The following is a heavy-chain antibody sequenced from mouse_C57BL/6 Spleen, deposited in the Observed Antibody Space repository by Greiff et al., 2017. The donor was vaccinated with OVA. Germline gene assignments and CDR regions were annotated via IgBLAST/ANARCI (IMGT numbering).Heavy chain of an antibody. J-gene: IGHJ2*01. D-gene: IGHD4-1*01. Sequence: QVQLQQSGAELVKPGASVKLSCKASGYTFTSYWMQWVKQRPGQGLEWIGEIDPSDSYTNYNQKFKGKATLTVDTSSSTAYMQLSSLTSEDSAVYYCARGGLTGAYYFDYWGQGTTLTVSS. CDR3: ARGGLTGAYYFDY. CDR2: IDPSDSYT. V-gene: IGHV1-50*01. CDR1: GYTFTSYW.